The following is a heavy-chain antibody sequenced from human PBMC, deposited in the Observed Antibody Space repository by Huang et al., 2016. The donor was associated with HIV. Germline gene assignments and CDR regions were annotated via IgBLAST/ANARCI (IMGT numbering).Heavy chain of an antibody. CDR2: IRDSGGST. CDR3: VVAANYFDY. Sequence: EVQLLESGGGLVQPGGSLRLSCAASGFTFSSYAMSWVRQAPGKVLEWVSGIRDSGGSTYYADSVKGRFIISRDNSKNTLYLQMNTLRAEDTAVYYCVVAANYFDYWGQGTLVTVSS. V-gene: IGHV3-23*01. D-gene: IGHD2-15*01. J-gene: IGHJ4*02. CDR1: GFTFSSYA.